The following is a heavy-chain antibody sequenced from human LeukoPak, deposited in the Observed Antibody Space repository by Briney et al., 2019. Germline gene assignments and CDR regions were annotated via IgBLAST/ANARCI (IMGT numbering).Heavy chain of an antibody. CDR1: GGTFSSYA. Sequence: GASVKVSSKASGGTFSSYAISWVRQAPGQGLEWMGRINPNSGGTNYAQKLQGRVTMTTDTSISTAYMELSRLRSDDTAGYYCVSVKNTWGGVIARWLWGQGTMVTVSS. CDR3: VSVKNTWGGVIARWL. D-gene: IGHD3-16*02. J-gene: IGHJ3*01. CDR2: INPNSGGT. V-gene: IGHV1-2*06.